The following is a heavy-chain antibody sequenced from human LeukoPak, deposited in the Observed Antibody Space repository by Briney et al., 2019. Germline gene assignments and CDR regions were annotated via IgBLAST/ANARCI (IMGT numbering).Heavy chain of an antibody. CDR1: GGSFSGYY. CDR3: AREPPYYYDSSGSGRAFDI. J-gene: IGHJ3*02. Sequence: SETLSLTCAVYGGSFSGYYWSWIRQPPGKGLEWIGEINHSGSTNYNPSLKSRVTISVDTSKNQFSLKLSSVTAADTAVYYCAREPPYYYDSSGSGRAFDIWGQGTMVTVSS. D-gene: IGHD3-22*01. CDR2: INHSGST. V-gene: IGHV4-34*01.